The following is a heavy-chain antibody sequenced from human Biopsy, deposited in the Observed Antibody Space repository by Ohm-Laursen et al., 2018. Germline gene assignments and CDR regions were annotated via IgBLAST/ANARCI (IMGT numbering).Heavy chain of an antibody. CDR1: GFTFSTYA. CDR2: ISDIGSST. J-gene: IGHJ2*01. CDR3: AKDQPDLAVVVAAHWYFDL. V-gene: IGHV3-23*01. D-gene: IGHD2-15*01. Sequence: SLRLSCAASGFTFSTYAMNWVRQAPGQGLEWVSAISDIGSSTFYSDSVKGRFTISRDNSKKTLYLQMNSLRAEDTAIYYCAKDQPDLAVVVAAHWYFDLWGRGTLVTVSS.